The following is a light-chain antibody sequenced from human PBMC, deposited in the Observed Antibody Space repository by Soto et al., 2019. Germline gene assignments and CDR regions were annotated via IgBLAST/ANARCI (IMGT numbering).Light chain of an antibody. CDR3: QHYNNWPWT. CDR1: QSVSNN. Sequence: EIVLTQSPGTLSLSPGERATLSCRASQSVSNNYLAWYQQKPGQAPGLLMYDTSTRATGIPARFSGSGSGTEFTLTISSLQSDDFAVYYCQHYNNWPWTVGQGTKVDI. V-gene: IGKV3-15*01. CDR2: DTS. J-gene: IGKJ1*01.